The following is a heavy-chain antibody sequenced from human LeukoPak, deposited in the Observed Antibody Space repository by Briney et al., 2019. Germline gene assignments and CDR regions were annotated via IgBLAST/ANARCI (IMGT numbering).Heavy chain of an antibody. CDR1: GYTFTSYY. CDR3: ARDLASSGYYWD. V-gene: IGHV1-46*01. CDR2: INPSGGST. Sequence: GASVKVSCKASGYTFTSYYMHWVRQAPGQGLEWMGIINPSGGSTSYAQILQGRVTMTRDTSTSTVYMELSSLRSEDAAVYYCARDLASSGYYWDWGQGTLVTVSS. D-gene: IGHD3-22*01. J-gene: IGHJ4*02.